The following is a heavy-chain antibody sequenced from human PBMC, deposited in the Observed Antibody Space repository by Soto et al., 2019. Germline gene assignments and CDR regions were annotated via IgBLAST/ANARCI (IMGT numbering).Heavy chain of an antibody. D-gene: IGHD6-6*01. CDR3: TTGMVAARPRGYYYYYYGMDV. Sequence: GGSLRLSCAASGFTFSNAWINWVRQTPGRGLEWVGRVKSKNDGGTTDFAAPVKGRFTISRDDSKNTLYLQMNSLKTEDTAVYYCTTGMVAARPRGYYYYYYGMDVWGQGTTVTVSS. CDR1: GFTFSNAW. V-gene: IGHV3-15*07. CDR2: VKSKNDGGTT. J-gene: IGHJ6*02.